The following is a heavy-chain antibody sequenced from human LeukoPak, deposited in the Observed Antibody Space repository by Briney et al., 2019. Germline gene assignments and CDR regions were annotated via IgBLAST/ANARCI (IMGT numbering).Heavy chain of an antibody. Sequence: SETLSLTCTVSGGSLSSYYWSWIRQPAGKGLEWIGRIYTSASTNCNPSLKSRVTMSVDTSKNQFSLKLSSVTAADTAVYYCARADYDSSGYYYYYYYMDVWGKGTTVTVSS. CDR3: ARADYDSSGYYYYYYYMDV. D-gene: IGHD3-22*01. V-gene: IGHV4-4*07. CDR1: GGSLSSYY. J-gene: IGHJ6*03. CDR2: IYTSAST.